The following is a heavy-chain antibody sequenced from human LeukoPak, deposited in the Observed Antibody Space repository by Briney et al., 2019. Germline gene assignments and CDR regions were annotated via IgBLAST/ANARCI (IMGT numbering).Heavy chain of an antibody. CDR1: GFTFSSYA. Sequence: GGSLRLSCAASGFTFSSYAMHWVRRAPGKGLEWVAFIRYDGRNKYYADSVKGRFTISRDNSKNTLYLQMNSLRAEDTSVYYCAKDLGDSGPTPDSDYWGQGTLVTVSS. D-gene: IGHD1-26*01. V-gene: IGHV3-30*02. CDR3: AKDLGDSGPTPDSDY. J-gene: IGHJ4*02. CDR2: IRYDGRNK.